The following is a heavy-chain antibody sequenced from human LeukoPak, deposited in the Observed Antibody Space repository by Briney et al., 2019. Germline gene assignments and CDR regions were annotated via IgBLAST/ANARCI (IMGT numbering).Heavy chain of an antibody. V-gene: IGHV1-69*06. Sequence: ASVKVSCKASGGTFSSYAISWVRQAPGQGLEWMGGIIPIFGTANYAQKFQGRVTITADKSTSTAYMELSSLRSEDTAVYYCARVQGEYYFDYWGQGTLVTVSS. CDR2: IIPIFGTA. CDR1: GGTFSSYA. D-gene: IGHD1-1*01. CDR3: ARVQGEYYFDY. J-gene: IGHJ4*02.